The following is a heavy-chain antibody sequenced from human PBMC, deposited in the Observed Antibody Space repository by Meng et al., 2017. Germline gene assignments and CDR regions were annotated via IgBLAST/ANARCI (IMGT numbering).Heavy chain of an antibody. CDR3: AIGVVAAVPLDY. Sequence: ASVKVSCKASGYTFTGYYMHWVRQAPGQGLEWMGRINPNSGGTNYAQKFQGRVTMTRDTSISTAYMELSRLRSDDTAMYYCAIGVVAAVPLDYWGQGTLVTVSS. V-gene: IGHV1-2*06. CDR2: INPNSGGT. CDR1: GYTFTGYY. J-gene: IGHJ4*02. D-gene: IGHD2-15*01.